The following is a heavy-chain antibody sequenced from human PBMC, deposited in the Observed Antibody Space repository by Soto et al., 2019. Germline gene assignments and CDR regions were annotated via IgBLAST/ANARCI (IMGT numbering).Heavy chain of an antibody. J-gene: IGHJ4*02. Sequence: GASVKVSCKASGGTFSSYAISWVRQAPGQGLEWMGGIIPIFGTANYAQKFQGRVTITADESTSTAYMELSSLRSEDTAVYYCARNIAAALHYFDYWGQGTLVTVSS. CDR1: GGTFSSYA. CDR2: IIPIFGTA. V-gene: IGHV1-69*13. CDR3: ARNIAAALHYFDY. D-gene: IGHD6-13*01.